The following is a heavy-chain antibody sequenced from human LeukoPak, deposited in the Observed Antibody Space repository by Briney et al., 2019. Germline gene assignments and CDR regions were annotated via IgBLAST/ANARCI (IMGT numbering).Heavy chain of an antibody. J-gene: IGHJ4*02. CDR1: GFTFSNAW. D-gene: IGHD3-22*01. CDR2: IRYDGSNK. V-gene: IGHV3-30*02. Sequence: GGSLRLSCVASGFTFSNAWMAWVRQAPGKGLEWVAFIRYDGSNKYYADSVKGRFTISRDNSKNALYLQMNSLRAEDTAVYYCAKDPASYYYDSSGYYYGGWGQGTLVTVSS. CDR3: AKDPASYYYDSSGYYYGG.